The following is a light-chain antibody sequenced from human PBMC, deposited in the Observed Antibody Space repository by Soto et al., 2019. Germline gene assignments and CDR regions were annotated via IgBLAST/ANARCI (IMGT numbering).Light chain of an antibody. J-gene: IGKJ1*01. CDR1: QSISDW. V-gene: IGKV1-5*01. CDR3: QQHNSSPWT. CDR2: DAS. Sequence: DIQMTQSPSTLSASVGDRVTITCRASQSISDWLAWFQQKPGKAPKVLIYDASTLESAVPSRFSGSGSGTEFTLTISSLQPEDSATYYCQQHNSSPWTFGQGTRVEIK.